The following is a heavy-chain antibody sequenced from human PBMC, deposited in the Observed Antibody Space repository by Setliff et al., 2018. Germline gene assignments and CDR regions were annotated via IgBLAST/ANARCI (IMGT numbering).Heavy chain of an antibody. CDR3: ARDRPPYYYDSSGYYYSAGNFDY. V-gene: IGHV1-2*06. CDR1: GYTFTGYY. Sequence: GASVKVSCKASGYTFTGYYMHWVRQAPGQGLEWMGRINPNSGGTNYAQKFQGRVTMTRDTSISTAYMELSRLRSEDTAVYYCARDRPPYYYDSSGYYYSAGNFDYWGQGTLVTVS. D-gene: IGHD3-22*01. CDR2: INPNSGGT. J-gene: IGHJ4*02.